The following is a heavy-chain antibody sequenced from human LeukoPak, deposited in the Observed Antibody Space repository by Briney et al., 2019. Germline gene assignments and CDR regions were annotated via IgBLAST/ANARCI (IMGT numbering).Heavy chain of an antibody. V-gene: IGHV4-34*01. D-gene: IGHD3-10*01. CDR2: INHSGST. CDR3: ARGLTITMVRGVIDYYYGMGV. Sequence: SETLSLTCTVSGGSISSYYWSWIRQPPGKGLEWIGEINHSGSTNYNPSLKSRVTISVDTSKDQFSLKLSSVTAADTAVYYCARGLTITMVRGVIDYYYGMGVWGQGTTVTVSS. J-gene: IGHJ6*02. CDR1: GGSISSYY.